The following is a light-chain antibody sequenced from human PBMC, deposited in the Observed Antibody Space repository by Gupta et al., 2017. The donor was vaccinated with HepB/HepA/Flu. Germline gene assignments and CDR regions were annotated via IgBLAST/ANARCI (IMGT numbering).Light chain of an antibody. CDR3: QQRSNWPHS. J-gene: IGKJ2*03. CDR2: DAS. Sequence: EIVLTQSPATLSLSPGESATLSCRASQSVSSYLAWYQQKPVQAPRLLIYDASNRATGIPARFSGSGSGTDFTLTISSLEPEDFAVYYCQQRSNWPHSFGQGTKMEIK. CDR1: QSVSSY. V-gene: IGKV3-11*01.